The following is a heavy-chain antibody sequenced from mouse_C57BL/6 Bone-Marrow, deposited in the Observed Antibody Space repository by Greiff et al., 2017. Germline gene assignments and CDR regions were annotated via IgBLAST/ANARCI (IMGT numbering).Heavy chain of an antibody. D-gene: IGHD1-1*01. CDR2: IRNKANNHAT. CDR3: TLITTVVATEYFDY. J-gene: IGHJ2*01. V-gene: IGHV6-6*01. CDR1: GFTFSDAW. Sequence: EVQLQESGGGLVQPGGSMKLSCAASGFTFSDAWMDWVRQSPEKGLEWVAEIRNKANNHATYYAESVKGRFTISRDDSKSSVYLQMNSLRAEDTGIYYCTLITTVVATEYFDYWGQGTTLTVSS.